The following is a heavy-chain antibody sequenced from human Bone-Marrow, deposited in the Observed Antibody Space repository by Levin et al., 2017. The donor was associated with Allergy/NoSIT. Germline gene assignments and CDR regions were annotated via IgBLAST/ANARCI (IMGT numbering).Heavy chain of an antibody. Sequence: SETLSLTCAVYGGSFSGYYWSWIRQPPGKGLEWIGEINHSGSTNYNPSLKSRVTISVDTSKNQFSLKLSSVTAADTAVYYCARGPREDIVVVVAAPYDYWGQGTLVTVSS. CDR1: GGSFSGYY. V-gene: IGHV4-34*01. J-gene: IGHJ4*02. D-gene: IGHD2-15*01. CDR2: INHSGST. CDR3: ARGPREDIVVVVAAPYDY.